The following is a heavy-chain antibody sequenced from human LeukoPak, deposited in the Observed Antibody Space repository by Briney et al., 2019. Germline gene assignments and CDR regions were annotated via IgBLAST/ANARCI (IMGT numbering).Heavy chain of an antibody. CDR3: ARGKTYYYDSSGYYTGLIGYYFDY. V-gene: IGHV3-33*01. Sequence: GGSLRLSCAAAGFTFSSYGMRWVRQAPGKGLEWVAVIWYDGSNKYYADSVKGRFTISSDNSKNTLYLQMNSLRAEDTAVYYCARGKTYYYDSSGYYTGLIGYYFDYWGQGTLVTVSS. D-gene: IGHD3-22*01. CDR2: IWYDGSNK. J-gene: IGHJ4*02. CDR1: GFTFSSYG.